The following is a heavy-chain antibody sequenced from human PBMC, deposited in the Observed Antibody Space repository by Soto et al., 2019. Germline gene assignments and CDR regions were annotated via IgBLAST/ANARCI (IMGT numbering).Heavy chain of an antibody. J-gene: IGHJ4*02. CDR1: GFTFDYYW. Sequence: ASGFTFDYYWMHWVRQAPGEGPMWVSRLQTDGSHPDYADSVKGRFTISRDNAKNTLYLQMNNLRAEDTAVYYCARGGDPDYWGQGTLVTVSS. D-gene: IGHD2-21*02. V-gene: IGHV3-74*01. CDR3: ARGGDPDY. CDR2: LQTDGSHP.